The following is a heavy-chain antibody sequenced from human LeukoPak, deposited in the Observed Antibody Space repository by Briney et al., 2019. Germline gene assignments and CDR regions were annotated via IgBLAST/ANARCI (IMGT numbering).Heavy chain of an antibody. D-gene: IGHD2-2*01. CDR1: GGTFSSYA. J-gene: IGHJ5*02. Sequence: SVKVSCKASGGTFSSYAISWVRQAPGQGLEWMGGIIPIFGTANYAQKFQGRVTITADESTSTAYMELSSLRSEDTAVYYCAREPVGLGVVPAATQYNWFDPWGQGTLVTVSS. V-gene: IGHV1-69*13. CDR3: AREPVGLGVVPAATQYNWFDP. CDR2: IIPIFGTA.